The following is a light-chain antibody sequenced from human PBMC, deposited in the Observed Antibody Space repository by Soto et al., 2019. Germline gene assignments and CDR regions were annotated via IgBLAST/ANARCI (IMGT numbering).Light chain of an antibody. J-gene: IGKJ4*01. V-gene: IGKV3-20*01. CDR3: QQFSSYPLS. CDR1: QTVRNNY. Sequence: VLTQTPGTLSLSPGERATLSCRASQTVRNNYLAWYQQKPGQAPRLLIYDASSRATGIPDRFSGGGSGTDFTLTISRLEPEDFAVYYCQQFSSYPLSFGGGTKV. CDR2: DAS.